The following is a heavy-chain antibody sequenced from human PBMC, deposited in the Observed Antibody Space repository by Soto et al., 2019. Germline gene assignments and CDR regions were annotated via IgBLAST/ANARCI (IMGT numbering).Heavy chain of an antibody. V-gene: IGHV3-15*01. Sequence: EVQLLESGGGLVKPGGSLRLSCAASGFTFSNAWMSWVRQAPGKGLEWVGRIKSKTDGGTTDYAAPVKGRFTISRDDSKNTLYLQMNSLKTEDTAVYYCTTDSPFGSGSQHYYYYGMDVWGQGTTVTVSS. CDR3: TTDSPFGSGSQHYYYYGMDV. J-gene: IGHJ6*02. D-gene: IGHD3-10*01. CDR1: GFTFSNAW. CDR2: IKSKTDGGTT.